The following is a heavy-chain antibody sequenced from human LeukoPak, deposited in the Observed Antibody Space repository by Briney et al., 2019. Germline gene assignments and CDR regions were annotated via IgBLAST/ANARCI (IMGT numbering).Heavy chain of an antibody. J-gene: IGHJ4*02. V-gene: IGHV4-34*01. CDR2: INHSGST. D-gene: IGHD2/OR15-2a*01. CDR1: GGCFSGYY. Sequence: SETLSLTCAVYGGCFSGYYWSWIRQPPGKGLEGIGEINHSGSTNYNPSLKSRFTISVDTSESQFALKLNSMTAADTAVYYCARGAQTSYAKAPVDYWGQGTLVTVSS. CDR3: ARGAQTSYAKAPVDY.